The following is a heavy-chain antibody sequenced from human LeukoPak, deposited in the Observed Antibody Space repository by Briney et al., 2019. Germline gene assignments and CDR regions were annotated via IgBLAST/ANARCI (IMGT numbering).Heavy chain of an antibody. CDR2: INIDGSST. D-gene: IGHD3-22*01. V-gene: IGHV3-74*01. CDR1: GFFFNTNA. CDR3: AREGDDTSGYYQDY. J-gene: IGHJ4*02. Sequence: PGGSLRLSCAASGFFFNTNAMSWVRQAPGKGLVWVSRINIDGSSTTYADSVKGRFTISRDNAKNTLYLQMNSLRAEDTAVYYCAREGDDTSGYYQDYWGQGTLVTVSS.